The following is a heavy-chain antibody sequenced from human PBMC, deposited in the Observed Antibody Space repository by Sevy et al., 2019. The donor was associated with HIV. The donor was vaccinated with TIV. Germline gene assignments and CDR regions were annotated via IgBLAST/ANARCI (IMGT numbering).Heavy chain of an antibody. CDR3: ARVGAGYSSGWYGGYFDY. D-gene: IGHD6-19*01. CDR1: GGSISSYY. Sequence: SETLSLTCTVSGGSISSYYWSWIRQPPGKGLEWIGYIYYSGSTNYNPSLKSRDTISVDTSKNQFSLKLSSVTAADTAVYYCARVGAGYSSGWYGGYFDYWGQGTLVTVSS. V-gene: IGHV4-59*01. CDR2: IYYSGST. J-gene: IGHJ4*02.